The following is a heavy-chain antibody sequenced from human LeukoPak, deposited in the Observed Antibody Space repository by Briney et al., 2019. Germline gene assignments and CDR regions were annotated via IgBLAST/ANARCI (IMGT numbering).Heavy chain of an antibody. V-gene: IGHV4-39*07. Sequence: SETLSLTCTVSGGSISSSSYYWGWIRQPPGKGLEWIGSIYYSGSTYYNPSLKSRVTISVDTSKNQFSLKLSSVTAADTAFYYCARDFMKWDLLYYFDYWGQGTLVTVSS. CDR3: ARDFMKWDLLYYFDY. CDR2: IYYSGST. J-gene: IGHJ4*02. D-gene: IGHD1-26*01. CDR1: GGSISSSSYY.